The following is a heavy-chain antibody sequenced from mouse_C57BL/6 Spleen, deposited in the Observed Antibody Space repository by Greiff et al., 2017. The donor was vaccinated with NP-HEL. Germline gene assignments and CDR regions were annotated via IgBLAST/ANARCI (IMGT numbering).Heavy chain of an antibody. CDR1: GYTFTSYG. CDR2: IYPRSGNT. J-gene: IGHJ4*01. V-gene: IGHV1-81*01. Sequence: QVQLKESGAELARPGASVKLSCKASGYTFTSYGISWVKQRTGQGLEWIGEIYPRSGNTYYNEKFKGKATLTADKSSSTAYMELRSLTSEDSAVYFCANNWDDAMDYWGQGTSVTVSS. D-gene: IGHD4-1*01. CDR3: ANNWDDAMDY.